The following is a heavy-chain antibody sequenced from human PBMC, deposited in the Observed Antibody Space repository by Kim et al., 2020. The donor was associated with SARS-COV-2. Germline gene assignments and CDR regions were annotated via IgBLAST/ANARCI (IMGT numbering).Heavy chain of an antibody. Sequence: GGSLRLSCAASGFTFSSYSMNWVRQAPGKGLEWVSSISSSSSYIYYADSVKGRFTISRDNAKNSLYLQMNSLRAEDTAVYYCARWKPRLGYCSGGSCTMDDYWGQGTLVTVSS. V-gene: IGHV3-21*01. J-gene: IGHJ4*02. D-gene: IGHD2-15*01. CDR3: ARWKPRLGYCSGGSCTMDDY. CDR1: GFTFSSYS. CDR2: ISSSSSYI.